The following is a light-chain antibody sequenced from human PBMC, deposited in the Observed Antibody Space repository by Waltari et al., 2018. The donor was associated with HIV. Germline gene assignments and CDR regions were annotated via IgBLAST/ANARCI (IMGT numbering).Light chain of an antibody. Sequence: QSVLTQPPSVSGAPGQRVTISCTGTSSTIGAGYDVQWYQHLPGTAPQRLIYGNNNRPSGVPARFAVSKSCSAASLAITGCQTDDEADYYCQSYDSSLSGWVFGGGTKLTVL. CDR3: QSYDSSLSGWV. CDR1: SSTIGAGYD. CDR2: GNN. J-gene: IGLJ3*02. V-gene: IGLV1-40*01.